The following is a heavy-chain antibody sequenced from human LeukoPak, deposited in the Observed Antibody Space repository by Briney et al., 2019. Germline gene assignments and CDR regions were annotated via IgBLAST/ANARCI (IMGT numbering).Heavy chain of an antibody. Sequence: ASVKVSCKASGYIFNGNYMHWVRQAPGQGLEWMGWINPNSGGTNYAQKFQGRVTMTRDTSISTAYMELSRLRSDDTAVYYCARDERAVGATDYWGQGTLVTVSS. J-gene: IGHJ4*02. D-gene: IGHD1-26*01. CDR1: GYIFNGNY. CDR3: ARDERAVGATDY. CDR2: INPNSGGT. V-gene: IGHV1-2*02.